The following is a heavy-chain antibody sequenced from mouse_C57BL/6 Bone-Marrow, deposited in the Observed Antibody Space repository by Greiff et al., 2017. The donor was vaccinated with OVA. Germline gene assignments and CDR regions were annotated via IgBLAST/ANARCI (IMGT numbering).Heavy chain of an antibody. V-gene: IGHV5-6*01. J-gene: IGHJ2*01. CDR1: GFTFSSYG. Sequence: EVHLVESGGDLVKPAGSLKLSCAASGFTFSSYGMSWVRQTPDKRLEWVATISSGGSYTYYPASVKGRFTISRDNAKNTLYLQMSSLKAEDTAMYYCARRRGNRLFDYWGQGTTLTVSS. D-gene: IGHD2-1*01. CDR3: ARRRGNRLFDY. CDR2: ISSGGSYT.